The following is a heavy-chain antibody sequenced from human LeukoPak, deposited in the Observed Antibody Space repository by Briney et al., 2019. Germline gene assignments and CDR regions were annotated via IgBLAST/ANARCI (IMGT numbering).Heavy chain of an antibody. CDR2: IYYSGST. CDR1: GGSISSYY. Sequence: PSETLSLTCTVSGGSISSYYWSWIRQPPGKGLEWIGYIYYSGSTNYNPSLKSRVTISVDTSKNQFSLKLSSVTAADTAVYYCARSPTVTTVFDYWGQGTLVTVSS. CDR3: ARSPTVTTVFDY. V-gene: IGHV4-59*01. J-gene: IGHJ4*02. D-gene: IGHD4-11*01.